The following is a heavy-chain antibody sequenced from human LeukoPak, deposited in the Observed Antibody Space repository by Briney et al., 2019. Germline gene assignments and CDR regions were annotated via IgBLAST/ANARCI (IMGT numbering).Heavy chain of an antibody. Sequence: GGSLRLSCAASGFTFSSYAMHWVHQAPGKGLEWVAVISYDGSNKYYADSVKGRFTISRDNSKNTLYLQMNSLRAEDTAVYYCARDMLGVLRYFDWLAPGNFDYWGQGTLVTVSS. J-gene: IGHJ4*02. CDR1: GFTFSSYA. CDR3: ARDMLGVLRYFDWLAPGNFDY. D-gene: IGHD3-9*01. V-gene: IGHV3-30*04. CDR2: ISYDGSNK.